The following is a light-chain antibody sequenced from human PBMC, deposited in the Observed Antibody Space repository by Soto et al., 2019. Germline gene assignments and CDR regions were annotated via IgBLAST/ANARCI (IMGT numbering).Light chain of an antibody. CDR2: DAS. Sequence: EIVLTQSPATLSLSPGERATLSFRASQTVISYLAWYQQKPGQAPRLLIYDASNRATGIPARFSGSGSGTGFTLTISSLEPEDFAVYYCQQRINWPPITFGQGTRLEIK. CDR3: QQRINWPPIT. J-gene: IGKJ5*01. V-gene: IGKV3-11*01. CDR1: QTVISY.